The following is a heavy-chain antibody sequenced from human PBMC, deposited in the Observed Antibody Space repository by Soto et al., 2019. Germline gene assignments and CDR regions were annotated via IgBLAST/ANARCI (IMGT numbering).Heavy chain of an antibody. Sequence: PGGSLRLSCAASGFTFSYAWMSWVRQAPGKGLEWVSTIVGSGGTTYYADSVQGRFTLSRDNSKNTLYLQMNSLRAEDTAVYYCAALPRANSGWFFDYWGQGTLVTVSS. J-gene: IGHJ4*02. V-gene: IGHV3-23*01. CDR1: GFTFSYAW. CDR2: IVGSGGTT. D-gene: IGHD6-19*01. CDR3: AALPRANSGWFFDY.